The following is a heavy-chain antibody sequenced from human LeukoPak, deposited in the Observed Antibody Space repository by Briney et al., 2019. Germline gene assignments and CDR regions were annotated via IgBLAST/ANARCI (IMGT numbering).Heavy chain of an antibody. CDR3: AKDRCSNGIGCYYYYMEV. CDR1: GFTFTTYW. D-gene: IGHD2-8*01. Sequence: SGESLRLSCAASGFTFTTYWMSWVRQFPGKGLQWVANINQDGTEKYYVDSVKGRFTISRDNAKNSLYLQMNSLRTEDTAVYYCAKDRCSNGIGCYYYYMEVWGKGTTVTISS. CDR2: INQDGTEK. V-gene: IGHV3-7*01. J-gene: IGHJ6*03.